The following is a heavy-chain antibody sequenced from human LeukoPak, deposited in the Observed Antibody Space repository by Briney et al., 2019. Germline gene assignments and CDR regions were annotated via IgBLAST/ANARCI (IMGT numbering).Heavy chain of an antibody. CDR3: ARGPYSYDSSGAFDI. CDR2: IYTSGST. CDR1: RGSISSYY. D-gene: IGHD3-22*01. Sequence: PSETLSLTCTVSRGSISSYYWSWIRQPAGKGLGWIGRIYTSGSTNYNPSLKSRVTMSVDTSKNQFSLKLSSVTAADTAVYFCARGPYSYDSSGAFDIWGQGTMVTVSS. V-gene: IGHV4-4*07. J-gene: IGHJ3*02.